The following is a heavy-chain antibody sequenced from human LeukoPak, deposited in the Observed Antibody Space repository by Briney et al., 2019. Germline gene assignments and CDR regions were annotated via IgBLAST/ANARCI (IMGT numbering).Heavy chain of an antibody. CDR1: GFTFSSYS. Sequence: GGSLRLSCAASGFTFSSYSMTWDRQAPGKGLEWVANIKPDGSVGYYVDSVRGRFIISRDNAGNSLYLQMNSLRVEDTAVYYCTQNLVAAAGDHWGQGTLLIASS. CDR3: TQNLVAAAGDH. CDR2: IKPDGSVG. J-gene: IGHJ4*02. D-gene: IGHD6-13*01. V-gene: IGHV3-7*01.